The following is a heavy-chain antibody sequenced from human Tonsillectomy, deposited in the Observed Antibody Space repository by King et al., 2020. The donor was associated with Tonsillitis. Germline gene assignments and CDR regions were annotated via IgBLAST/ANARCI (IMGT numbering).Heavy chain of an antibody. CDR1: GFIFSDYF. CDR3: ATEGGGKEFDY. D-gene: IGHD3-16*01. J-gene: IGHJ4*02. Sequence: VQLVESGGGVVQPGGSLRLSCAASGFIFSDYFINWVRRAPGKGLEWVAAIWNDGSQKFYEHSAKGRFTISRDNSKNNLYLQMNSLRAEDTAVFYCATEGGGKEFDYWGQGTLVTVSS. V-gene: IGHV3-33*08. CDR2: IWNDGSQK.